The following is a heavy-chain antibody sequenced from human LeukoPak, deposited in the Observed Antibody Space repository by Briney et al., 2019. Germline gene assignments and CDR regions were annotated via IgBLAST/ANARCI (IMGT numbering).Heavy chain of an antibody. CDR1: GFTFSSYT. D-gene: IGHD3-22*01. J-gene: IGHJ4*02. V-gene: IGHV3-74*01. Sequence: PGGSLRLSCAASGFTFSSYTMNWVRQAPEKGLEWVSRITPEVSAARYADSVRGRFTLSTDNAKNTVYLQMSSLRGEDTALYFCARDPNNYDSHWGQGTLVTVSS. CDR2: ITPEVSAA. CDR3: ARDPNNYDSH.